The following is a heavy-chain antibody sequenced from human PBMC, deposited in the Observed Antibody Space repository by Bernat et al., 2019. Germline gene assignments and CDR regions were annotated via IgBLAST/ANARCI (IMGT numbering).Heavy chain of an antibody. J-gene: IGHJ4*02. CDR2: ISWNSGSI. V-gene: IGHV3-9*01. Sequence: EVQLVESGGGLVQPGRSLRLSCAASGFTFDDYAMHWVRQAPGKGLEWVSGISWNSGSIGYADSVKGRFTISRDNAKNSLYLQMNSLRAEDTAVYYCARDSSLDYWGQGTLVTVSS. CDR1: GFTFDDYA. D-gene: IGHD6-13*01. CDR3: ARDSSLDY.